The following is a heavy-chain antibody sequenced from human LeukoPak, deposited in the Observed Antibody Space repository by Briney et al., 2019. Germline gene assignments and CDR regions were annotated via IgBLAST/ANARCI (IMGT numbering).Heavy chain of an antibody. D-gene: IGHD4-17*01. J-gene: IGHJ4*02. CDR1: GYTFTGYY. CDR2: INPNSGGT. V-gene: IGHV1-2*02. Sequence: ASVKVSCKASGYTFTGYYMHWVRQAPGQGREWMGWINPNSGGTNYAQKFQGRVTMTRDTSISTAYMELSRLRSDDTAVYYCASSITVTITYFDYWGQGTLVTVSS. CDR3: ASSITVTITYFDY.